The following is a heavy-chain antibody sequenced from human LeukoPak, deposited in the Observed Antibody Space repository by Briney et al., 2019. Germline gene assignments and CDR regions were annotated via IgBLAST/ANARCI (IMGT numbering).Heavy chain of an antibody. CDR1: GYTFTSYA. CDR2: INAGNGNT. D-gene: IGHD3-22*01. CDR3: ATEADSNYYDSSGYPY. V-gene: IGHV1-3*01. Sequence: SVKVSCKASGYTFTSYAMHWVRQAPGQRLEWMGWINAGNGNTKYSQKFQGRVTITRDTSASTAYMELSSLRSEDTAVYYCATEADSNYYDSSGYPYWGQGTLVTVSS. J-gene: IGHJ4*02.